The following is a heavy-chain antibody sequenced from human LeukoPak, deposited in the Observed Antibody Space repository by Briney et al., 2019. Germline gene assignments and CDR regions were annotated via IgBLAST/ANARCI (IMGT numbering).Heavy chain of an antibody. CDR3: AREDDSSGYYSDAFDI. D-gene: IGHD3-22*01. V-gene: IGHV3-7*03. Sequence: TGGSLRLSCAVSGFTFSSYWMSWVRQAPGKGLEWVANIKQDGSEKYYVDSAKGRFTISRDNAKNSLYLQMNSLRAEDTAVYYCAREDDSSGYYSDAFDIWGQGTMVTVSS. CDR2: IKQDGSEK. CDR1: GFTFSSYW. J-gene: IGHJ3*02.